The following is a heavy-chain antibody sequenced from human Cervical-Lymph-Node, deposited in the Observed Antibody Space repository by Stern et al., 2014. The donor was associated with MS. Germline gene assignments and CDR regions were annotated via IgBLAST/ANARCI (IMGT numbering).Heavy chain of an antibody. CDR2: VSGHIGIT. D-gene: IGHD4/OR15-4a*01. CDR3: ARDRANYGVFDY. V-gene: IGHV1-18*01. Sequence: QVQLVESGGEVKKPGASVKVSCKTSGYTFINYGITWVRQAPGHGPEWMGWVSGHIGITNDARKFQDRVTITRDTSTSTAYMELRSLTPDDTAVYYCARDRANYGVFDYWGQGSLVTVSA. J-gene: IGHJ4*02. CDR1: GYTFINYG.